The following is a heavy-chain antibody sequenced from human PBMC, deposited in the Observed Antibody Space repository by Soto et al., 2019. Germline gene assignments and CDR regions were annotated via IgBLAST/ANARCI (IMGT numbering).Heavy chain of an antibody. Sequence: QVQLVESGGGVVQPGRSLRLSCAASGFTFSSYAMHWVRQAPGKGLEWVAVISYDGSNKYYADSVKGRFTISRENSKNPLYLQMNSLRAEDSAVYYCARTPRGQWELPYYYYGMDVWGQGTTVTVSS. CDR1: GFTFSSYA. V-gene: IGHV3-30-3*01. CDR3: ARTPRGQWELPYYYYGMDV. D-gene: IGHD1-26*01. J-gene: IGHJ6*02. CDR2: ISYDGSNK.